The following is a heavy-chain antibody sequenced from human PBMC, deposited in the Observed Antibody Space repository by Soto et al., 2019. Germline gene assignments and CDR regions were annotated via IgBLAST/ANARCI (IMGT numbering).Heavy chain of an antibody. CDR3: AKTYEREDIVSRGMDV. CDR2: ISYDGSNK. D-gene: IGHD2-15*01. Sequence: GGSLRLSCAASGFTFSSYAMHWVRQAPGKGLEWVAVISYDGSNKYYADSVKGRFTISRDNSKNTLYLQMNSLRAEDTAVYYCAKTYEREDIVSRGMDVWGQGTTVTVSS. CDR1: GFTFSSYA. V-gene: IGHV3-30-3*02. J-gene: IGHJ6*02.